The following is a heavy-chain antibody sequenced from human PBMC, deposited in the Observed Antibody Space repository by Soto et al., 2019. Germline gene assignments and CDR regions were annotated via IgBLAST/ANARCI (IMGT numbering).Heavy chain of an antibody. CDR2: TSVYSGNT. D-gene: IGHD1-26*01. CDR1: GYTFTNYG. V-gene: IGHV1-18*01. Sequence: QVYLVQSGAEVKKPGASVKVSCKASGYTFTNYGINWVRQAPGQGLEWMGWTSVYSGNTKHAQKSQDRVTMNTDTDTRIAYMELRSLRSDDTAVYYCARDLLGRGTVGATGGGFDYWGQGTLVTVSS. CDR3: ARDLLGRGTVGATGGGFDY. J-gene: IGHJ4*02.